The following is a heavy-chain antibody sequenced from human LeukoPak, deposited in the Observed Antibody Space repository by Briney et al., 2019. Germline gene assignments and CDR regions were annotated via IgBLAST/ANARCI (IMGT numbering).Heavy chain of an antibody. CDR2: IYTSGST. CDR3: ARDCSSTSCHNGVDP. D-gene: IGHD2-2*02. Sequence: PSETLSLTCTVSGGSISSYYWSWIRQPAGKGLEWIGRIYTSGSTNYNPSLKSRVTMSVDTSKNQFSLKLSSVTAADTAVYYCARDCSSTSCHNGVDPWGQGTLVTVSS. CDR1: GGSISSYY. V-gene: IGHV4-4*07. J-gene: IGHJ5*02.